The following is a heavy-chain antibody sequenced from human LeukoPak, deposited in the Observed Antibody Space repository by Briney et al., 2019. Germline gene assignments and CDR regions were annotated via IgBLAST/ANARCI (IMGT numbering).Heavy chain of an antibody. D-gene: IGHD5-18*01. CDR2: INPNSGGT. J-gene: IGHJ4*02. V-gene: IGHV1-2*02. CDR3: AKARGAIQLWLVAYFDY. Sequence: ASVKVSCKASGYTFTGYYMHWVRQAPGQGLEWMGWINPNSGGTNYAQKFQGRVTMTRDTSISTAYMELSRPRSDDTAVYYCAKARGAIQLWLVAYFDYWGQGTLVTVSS. CDR1: GYTFTGYY.